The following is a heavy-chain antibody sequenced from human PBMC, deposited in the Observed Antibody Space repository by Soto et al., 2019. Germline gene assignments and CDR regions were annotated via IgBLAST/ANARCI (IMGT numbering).Heavy chain of an antibody. CDR1: GDYIHVGGYY. D-gene: IGHD2-2*01. V-gene: IGHV4-30-4*01. CDR3: GRDLTSNANCIDP. J-gene: IGHJ5*02. Sequence: PSETLSLTCSVSGDYIHVGGYYWTWIRQRPGKGLEWMGYIYYTGKTYYNPSLESRLTMSVDRSKNQFSLRLTPVTAADTAVYFCGRDLTSNANCIDPWGQGTQVTVSS. CDR2: IYYTGKT.